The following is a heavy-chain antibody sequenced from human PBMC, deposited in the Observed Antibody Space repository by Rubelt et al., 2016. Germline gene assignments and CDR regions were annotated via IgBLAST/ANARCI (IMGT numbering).Heavy chain of an antibody. V-gene: IGHV3-33*08. J-gene: IGHJ4*02. Sequence: VQLVESGGGLVKPGGSLRLSCAASGFTFSSYSMNWVRQAPGKGLEWAADIWYDGSNKKYADSVKGRFTMSRDNSKNTLYLQMNSLRAEDSAVYYCARDLLGEGGAFDHWGQGTLVTVSS. CDR2: IWYDGSNK. CDR3: ARDLLGEGGAFDH. CDR1: GFTFSSYS. D-gene: IGHD3-16*01.